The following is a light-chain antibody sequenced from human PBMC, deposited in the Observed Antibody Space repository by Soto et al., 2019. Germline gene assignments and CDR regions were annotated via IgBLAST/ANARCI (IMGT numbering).Light chain of an antibody. CDR1: RTDVGGYNF. V-gene: IGLV2-14*01. Sequence: QSVLTQPASVSGSPGQSITISCTGTRTDVGGYNFVSWYQQHPGKAPKLIIYEVSNRPSGVSNRFSGSKSDNTASLTISGLQVEDEADYYCCSYVSSKTYVFGNGTKVTVL. CDR2: EVS. CDR3: CSYVSSKTYV. J-gene: IGLJ1*01.